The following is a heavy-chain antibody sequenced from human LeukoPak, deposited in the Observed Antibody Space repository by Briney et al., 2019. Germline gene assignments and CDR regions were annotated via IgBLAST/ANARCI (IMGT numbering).Heavy chain of an antibody. CDR1: GFTFSTYW. CDR3: ARGDKFSGDY. J-gene: IGHJ4*02. CDR2: IHQDGNEK. D-gene: IGHD2-15*01. Sequence: PGGSLRLSCAASGFTFSTYWMSWVRQAPGKGLEWVANIHQDGNEKYYVDSVKGRFTISRDNAKNSMYMQMNSLRAEDTAVYYCARGDKFSGDYWGQGTLVTVSS. V-gene: IGHV3-7*04.